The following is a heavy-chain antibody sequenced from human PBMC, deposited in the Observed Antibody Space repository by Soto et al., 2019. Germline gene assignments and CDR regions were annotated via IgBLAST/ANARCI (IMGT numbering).Heavy chain of an antibody. CDR2: VYHSGST. CDR3: AREQGLSVGELPFKWLDP. V-gene: IGHV4-59*01. Sequence: SETLSLTCTVSGDPISGFYWSWIRQSPGKGLEWIGNVYHSGSTNYNPSLKSRVTMSVDTSKNQFSLKLNSVTAADTAVYFCAREQGLSVGELPFKWLDPWGQGYMVAVSS. D-gene: IGHD3-16*02. CDR1: GDPISGFY. J-gene: IGHJ5*02.